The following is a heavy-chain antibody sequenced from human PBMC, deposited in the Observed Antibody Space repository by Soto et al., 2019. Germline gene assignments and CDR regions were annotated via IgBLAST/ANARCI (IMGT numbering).Heavy chain of an antibody. J-gene: IGHJ6*02. CDR3: SERPRGDYYYYYGMDV. D-gene: IGHD3-16*01. CDR1: GGSFSGYY. CDR2: INHSGST. V-gene: IGHV4-34*01. Sequence: SETLSLTCAVYGGSFSGYYWSWIRQPPGKGLEWIGEINHSGSTNYNPSLKSRVTISVDTSKNQFSLKLSSVTAADTAVYYCSERPRGDYYYYYGMDVWGQGTTVTVSS.